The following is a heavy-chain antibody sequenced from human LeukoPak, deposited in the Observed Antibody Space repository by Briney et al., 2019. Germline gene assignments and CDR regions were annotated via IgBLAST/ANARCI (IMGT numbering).Heavy chain of an antibody. CDR1: GYTFTSYY. J-gene: IGHJ4*02. CDR2: INPSGGST. D-gene: IGHD1-1*01. Sequence: ASVKVSCKASGYTFTSYYMHWVRQAPGQGLEWMGIINPSGGSTSYAQKFQGRVTMTRDTSTSTVYMELGSLRSEDTAVYYCAIRHLVSQPIDYWGQGTLVTVSS. CDR3: AIRHLVSQPIDY. V-gene: IGHV1-46*01.